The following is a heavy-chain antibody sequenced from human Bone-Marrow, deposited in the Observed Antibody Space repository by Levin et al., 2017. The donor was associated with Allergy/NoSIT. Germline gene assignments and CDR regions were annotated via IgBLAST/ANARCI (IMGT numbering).Heavy chain of an antibody. J-gene: IGHJ4*02. CDR2: IRNDGSNK. D-gene: IGHD2-8*01. V-gene: IGHV3-33*01. CDR1: GFTFSSYG. CDR3: ARDGVMVYAVVGTLDY. Sequence: GESLKISCAASGFTFSSYGMHWVRQAPGKGLEWVAVIRNDGSNKYYADSVKGRFTISRDNSKNTLYLQMNSLRAEDTAVYYCARDGVMVYAVVGTLDYWGQGTLVTVSS.